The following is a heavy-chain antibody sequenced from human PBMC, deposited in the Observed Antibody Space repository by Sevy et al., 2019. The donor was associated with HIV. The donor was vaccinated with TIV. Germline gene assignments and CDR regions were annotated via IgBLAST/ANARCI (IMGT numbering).Heavy chain of an antibody. J-gene: IGHJ3*02. CDR1: GFTFDDYA. D-gene: IGHD2-15*01. V-gene: IGHV3-9*01. CDR2: ISWNSGSI. CDR3: AKDTLPILGYCSGGSCGGAFDI. Sequence: GVSLRLSCAASGFTFDDYAMHWVRQAPGKGLEWVSGISWNSGSIGYADSVKGRFTISRDNAKNSLYLQMNSLRAEDTALYYCAKDTLPILGYCSGGSCGGAFDIWGQGTMVTVSS.